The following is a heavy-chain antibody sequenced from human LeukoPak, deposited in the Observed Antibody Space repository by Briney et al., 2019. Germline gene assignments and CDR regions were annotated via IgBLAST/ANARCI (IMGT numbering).Heavy chain of an antibody. D-gene: IGHD3-10*01. Sequence: GGSLRLSCAAAGFTFSNYEMNWVRQAPGKGLEWVGRIKTKSEGGTTDYAAPAKGRFTISRDDSKNALFLQMDSLKSDDTAMYYCTTEFKELGSFFYFYYMDVWGTGTTVTISS. J-gene: IGHJ6*03. CDR2: IKTKSEGGTT. CDR3: TTEFKELGSFFYFYYMDV. V-gene: IGHV3-15*01. CDR1: GFTFSNYE.